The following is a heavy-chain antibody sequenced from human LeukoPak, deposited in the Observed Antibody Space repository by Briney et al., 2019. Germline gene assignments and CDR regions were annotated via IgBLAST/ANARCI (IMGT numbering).Heavy chain of an antibody. J-gene: IGHJ4*02. CDR1: GYSFTGYY. CDR3: ARPGDYYGSGSYFDY. D-gene: IGHD3-10*01. CDR2: INPNSGGT. Sequence: GASVKVSCKASGYSFTGYYIHWVRQAPGQGLEWMGWINPNSGGTNYAQKFQGRVTMTRDTSISTAYMELSRLRSDDTAVYYCARPGDYYGSGSYFDYWGQGTLVTVSS. V-gene: IGHV1-2*02.